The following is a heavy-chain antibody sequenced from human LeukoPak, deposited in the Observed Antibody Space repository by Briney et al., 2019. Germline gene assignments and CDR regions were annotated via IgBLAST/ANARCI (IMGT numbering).Heavy chain of an antibody. CDR1: GGTFSSYA. D-gene: IGHD3-9*01. CDR2: IIPIFGTA. V-gene: IGHV1-69*06. J-gene: IGHJ4*02. CDR3: ARDGWYDILTGYYNARYFDY. Sequence: GASVKVSCKASGGTFSSYAISWVRQAPGQGLEWMGGIIPIFGTANYAQKFQGRVTITADKSTSTAYMELSSLRSEDTAVYYCARDGWYDILTGYYNARYFDYWGQGTLVTVSS.